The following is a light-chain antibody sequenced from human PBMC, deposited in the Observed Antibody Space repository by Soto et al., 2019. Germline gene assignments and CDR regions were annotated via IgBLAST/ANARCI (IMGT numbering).Light chain of an antibody. Sequence: QSALTQPASVSGSLGRSITIPCSGSSRDIGAYNYVSWYQHHPGKAPKLIIYEVTNRPSGVSNRFSGSKSGNTASLTISGLQAEDEADYYCISYTSGTSPYVFGTGTKVTVL. CDR2: EVT. CDR1: SRDIGAYNY. J-gene: IGLJ1*01. V-gene: IGLV2-14*01. CDR3: ISYTSGTSPYV.